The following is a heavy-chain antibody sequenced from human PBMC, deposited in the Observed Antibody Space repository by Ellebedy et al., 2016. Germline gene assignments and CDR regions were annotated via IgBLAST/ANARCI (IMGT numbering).Heavy chain of an antibody. Sequence: ASVKVSCKLSGHTLSELSIHWVRQAPGKGLEWMGGIDRENGETIYAQKFQGRVSMTRDTSTSTVYMELSSLRFEDTAVYYCARDLPLHGIDPWGQGTLVTVSS. CDR2: IDRENGET. CDR1: GHTLSELS. V-gene: IGHV1-24*01. CDR3: ARDLPLHGIDP. D-gene: IGHD1-26*01. J-gene: IGHJ5*02.